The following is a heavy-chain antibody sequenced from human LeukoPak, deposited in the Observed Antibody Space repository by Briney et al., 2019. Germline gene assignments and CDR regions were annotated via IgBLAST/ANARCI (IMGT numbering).Heavy chain of an antibody. V-gene: IGHV1-18*01. Sequence: GASVKVSSKASGYTFISYGISWVRQAPGQGLECMGWITTYNGNTYSAQKFQGRVTMTTDTSTSTAYMELRSLRSHDTAVYYCAREMWGTTLVTPFDYWGQGTLVTVSS. CDR3: AREMWGTTLVTPFDY. D-gene: IGHD4-23*01. J-gene: IGHJ4*02. CDR2: ITTYNGNT. CDR1: GYTFISYG.